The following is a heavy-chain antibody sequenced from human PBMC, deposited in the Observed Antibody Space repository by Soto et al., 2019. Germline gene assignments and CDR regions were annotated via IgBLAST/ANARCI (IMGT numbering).Heavy chain of an antibody. CDR1: GFTFNNYA. J-gene: IGHJ4*02. CDR3: VKGKHLTNPVTTPFDH. V-gene: IGHV3-23*01. Sequence: EVQLLESGGGLVQPGGSLRLSCAASGFTFNNYAMSWVRQAPGRGLEWVSAISRTGDTTYYADSARGRFTISRDNSKNTVYLQKNRLRADEPAVNYCVKGKHLTNPVTTPFDHWGQGNLVTVSS. D-gene: IGHD4-17*01. CDR2: ISRTGDTT.